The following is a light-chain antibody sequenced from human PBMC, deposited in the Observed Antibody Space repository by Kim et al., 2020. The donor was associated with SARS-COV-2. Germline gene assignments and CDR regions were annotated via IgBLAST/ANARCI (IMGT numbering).Light chain of an antibody. J-gene: IGLJ2*01. V-gene: IGLV1-44*01. CDR3: ASWDDILNGVL. CDR1: NSNIRTNT. Sequence: GQRVTISCSGSNSNIRTNTVNWYQQLPGTAPRLLLFGNNQRPSGVPDRFSGSKSGTSASLAISGLQSEDEADYYCASWDDILNGVLFGGGTQLTVL. CDR2: GNN.